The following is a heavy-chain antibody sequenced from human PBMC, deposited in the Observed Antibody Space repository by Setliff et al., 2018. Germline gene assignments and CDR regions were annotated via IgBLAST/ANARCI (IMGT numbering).Heavy chain of an antibody. CDR2: IIPVFRTA. Sequence: SVKVSCKASGGTFRTDGFSWVRQAPGQGLEWMGRIIPVFRTANYAQKFRGRVTITADEVARTAYMELSTLRSEDTAVYYCARDTRDKYDSSGYYLSLDSWGQGSLVTAPQ. D-gene: IGHD3-22*01. V-gene: IGHV1-69*13. J-gene: IGHJ4*02. CDR3: ARDTRDKYDSSGYYLSLDS. CDR1: GGTFRTDG.